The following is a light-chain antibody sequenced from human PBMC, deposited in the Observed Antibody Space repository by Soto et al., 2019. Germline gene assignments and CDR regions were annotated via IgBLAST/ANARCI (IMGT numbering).Light chain of an antibody. Sequence: EIVMTQSPATLSVSPGERATLSCRASQSVSSNLAWYQQKPGQAPRLLIYGASTRTTGVPARFSGGGSGTEFTLTISSLQSEDFATYYCQQYNNWPVTFGGGTKVDIK. J-gene: IGKJ4*01. V-gene: IGKV3-15*01. CDR2: GAS. CDR3: QQYNNWPVT. CDR1: QSVSSN.